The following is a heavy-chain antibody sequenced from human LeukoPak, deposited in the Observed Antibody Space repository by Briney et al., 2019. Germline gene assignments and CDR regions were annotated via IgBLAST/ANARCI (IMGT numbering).Heavy chain of an antibody. CDR3: AREHYFYYMDG. CDR2: VNQGGTEK. J-gene: IGHJ6*03. CDR1: GFTFSSQW. Sequence: GGSLRLSCAASGFTFSSQWMSWVRQAPGKGLEWVANVNQGGTEKYYVDSVKGRFTISRDNAENSLYLQMNSLRAEDTAVYYCAREHYFYYMDGWGKGTTVTVSS. V-gene: IGHV3-7*01.